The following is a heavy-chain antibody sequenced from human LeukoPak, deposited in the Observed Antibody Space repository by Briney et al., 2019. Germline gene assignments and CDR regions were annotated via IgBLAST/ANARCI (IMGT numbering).Heavy chain of an antibody. V-gene: IGHV3-23*01. CDR2: ISGSGGST. CDR3: AKVQDYDILTGYYIAGGKFDY. Sequence: SGGSLRLSCAASGFTFSTYAMSWVRQAPGKGLEWVSTISGSGGSTYYADSVKGRFTISRDNSKNTLYLQMNSLRAEDTAIYYFAKVQDYDILTGYYIAGGKFDYWGQGTLVTVSS. J-gene: IGHJ4*02. CDR1: GFTFSTYA. D-gene: IGHD3-9*01.